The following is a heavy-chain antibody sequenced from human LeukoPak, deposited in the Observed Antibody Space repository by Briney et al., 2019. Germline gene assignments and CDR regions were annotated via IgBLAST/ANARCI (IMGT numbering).Heavy chain of an antibody. CDR1: GGTFSSYA. Sequence: GASVKVSCKASGGTFSSYAISWVRQAPGQGLEWMGGIIPIFGTANYAQKFQGRVTITADESTSTAYMELSSLRSEDTAVYYCARIGYGYPVAYWGQGTLVAVSS. CDR2: IIPIFGTA. V-gene: IGHV1-69*13. J-gene: IGHJ4*02. D-gene: IGHD5-18*01. CDR3: ARIGYGYPVAY.